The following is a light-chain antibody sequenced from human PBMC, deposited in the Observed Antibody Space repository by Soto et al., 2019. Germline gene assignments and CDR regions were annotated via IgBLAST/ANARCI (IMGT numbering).Light chain of an antibody. V-gene: IGKV1-5*01. J-gene: IGKJ4*01. CDR3: QQYINYPLT. CDR2: NAF. Sequence: DIQMTQSPSTLSASVGDRVTITFRASQSISIWLAWYQHKPGKAPKLLIYNAFTSESGVPSRFSGSGSGTEFTLTISSLQPDDFATYYCQQYINYPLTFGGGTNVEI. CDR1: QSISIW.